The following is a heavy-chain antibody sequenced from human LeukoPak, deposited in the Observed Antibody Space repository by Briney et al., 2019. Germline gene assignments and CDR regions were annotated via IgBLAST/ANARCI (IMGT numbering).Heavy chain of an antibody. D-gene: IGHD3-22*01. CDR2: IYYSGST. CDR3: ARASGITMIVVLNHDAFDI. V-gene: IGHV4-39*07. J-gene: IGHJ3*02. CDR1: GFTFSSYS. Sequence: GSLRLSCAASGFTFSSYSMNWVRQAPGKGLEWIGSIYYSGSTSYNPSLKSRVTISVDTSKTQFSLKLSSVTAADTAVYYCARASGITMIVVLNHDAFDIWGHGTMVTVSS.